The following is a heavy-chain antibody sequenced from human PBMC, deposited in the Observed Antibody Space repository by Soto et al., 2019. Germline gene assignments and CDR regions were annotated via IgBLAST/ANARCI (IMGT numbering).Heavy chain of an antibody. CDR3: ARGGHVVVVTAALDY. CDR2: VNPSGGHT. D-gene: IGHD2-21*02. V-gene: IGHV1-46*01. J-gene: IGHJ4*02. Sequence: QVQLVQSGAEVKKPGASVKVSCKASGDTFTDYYIHWVRQAPGQGLEWMGTVNPSGGHTTYAQHFLGRVTMTRDTSTSTLYMELNRLTSEDTAVYYCARGGHVVVVTAALDYWGQGTLVTVSS. CDR1: GDTFTDYY.